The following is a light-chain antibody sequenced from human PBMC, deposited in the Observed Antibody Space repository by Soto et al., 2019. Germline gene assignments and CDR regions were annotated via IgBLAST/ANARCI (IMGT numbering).Light chain of an antibody. Sequence: DIQMTPSPSTLSASVGDRVTITCRASQGISPWLAWYQQKPGEAPNLLIYKASSLESGVPSRFSGSGSGTEFTLTISNLQPDDFATYYCHQYYSYSRTFGQGTKVEIK. CDR2: KAS. CDR1: QGISPW. J-gene: IGKJ1*01. CDR3: HQYYSYSRT. V-gene: IGKV1-5*03.